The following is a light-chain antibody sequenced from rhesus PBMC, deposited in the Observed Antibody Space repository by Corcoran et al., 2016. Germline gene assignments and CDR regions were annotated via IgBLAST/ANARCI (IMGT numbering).Light chain of an antibody. CDR3: QKYSSSPYS. CDR2: GAA. Sequence: QVILTQSPATLSVSPGERATLSCRASQSVSSYLAWYQQKPGQAPRLLIYGAARRATGIPDRFSGRGAGTEFTLTISSLEPEDFAVYYCQKYSSSPYSFGPGTKVEIK. V-gene: IGKV3-53*01. CDR1: QSVSSY. J-gene: IGKJ2*01.